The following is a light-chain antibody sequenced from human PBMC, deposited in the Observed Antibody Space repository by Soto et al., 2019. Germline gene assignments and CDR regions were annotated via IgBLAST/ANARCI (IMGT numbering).Light chain of an antibody. V-gene: IGKV1-9*01. Sequence: DIPLTQSPSFLSASVGDRVTITCRASQGINSGYLAWYQQKPGTAPKLLIYATSTLQSGVSSRFSGSGSGTEFTRTITSLQPEDFATYYSQQLITYPITFGGRTKVQIK. CDR3: QQLITYPIT. CDR1: QGINSGY. J-gene: IGKJ4*01. CDR2: ATS.